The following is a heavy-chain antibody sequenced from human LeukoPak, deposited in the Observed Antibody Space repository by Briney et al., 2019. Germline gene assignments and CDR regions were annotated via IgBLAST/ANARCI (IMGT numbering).Heavy chain of an antibody. CDR3: ARVVGSSGYCYAGGDFDY. CDR2: ISAYNGNT. V-gene: IGHV1-18*01. Sequence: GASVKVSCKASGYTFTSYGISWVRQAPGQGLEWMGWISAYNGNTNYAQKLQGRVTMTTDTSTSTAYMELRSLRSDDTAVYYCARVVGSSGYCYAGGDFDYWGQGTLVTVSS. CDR1: GYTFTSYG. D-gene: IGHD3-22*01. J-gene: IGHJ4*02.